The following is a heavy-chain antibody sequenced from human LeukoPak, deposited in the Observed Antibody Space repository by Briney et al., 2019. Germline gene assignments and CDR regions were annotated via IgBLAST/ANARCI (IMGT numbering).Heavy chain of an antibody. D-gene: IGHD3-22*01. CDR3: AKDLFLVPYDAFDI. CDR1: GFTFSSYS. Sequence: QPGGSLRLSCAASGFTFSSYSMNWVRQAPGKGLEWVSAISGSGGSTYYADSVKGRFTISRDNSKDTLYLQMNSLRAEDTAVYYCAKDLFLVPYDAFDIWGQGTMVTVSS. V-gene: IGHV3-23*01. J-gene: IGHJ3*02. CDR2: ISGSGGST.